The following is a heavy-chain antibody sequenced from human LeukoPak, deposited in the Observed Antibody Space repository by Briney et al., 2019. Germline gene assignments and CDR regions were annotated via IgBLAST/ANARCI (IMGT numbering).Heavy chain of an antibody. J-gene: IGHJ4*02. D-gene: IGHD3-3*01. Sequence: GGSLRLSCAASGFTFSDYYMSWIRQAPGKGLEWVSYISSSGSTIYYADSVKGRFTISSDNAKNSLYLQMNSLRAEDTAVYYCARDAEPDYDFWSGYSAYWGQGTLVTVSS. CDR1: GFTFSDYY. CDR3: ARDAEPDYDFWSGYSAY. V-gene: IGHV3-11*01. CDR2: ISSSGSTI.